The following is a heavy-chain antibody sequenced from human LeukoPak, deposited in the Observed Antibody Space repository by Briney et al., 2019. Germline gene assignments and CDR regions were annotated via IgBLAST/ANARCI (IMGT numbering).Heavy chain of an antibody. Sequence: PGGSLRLSCAASGFTFSSYEMNWVRQAPGKGLEWVSSISSSSSYIYYADSVKGRFTISRDNAKNSLYLQMNSLRAEDTAVYYCARAERRWFGEYSAAFDIWGQGTMVTVSS. CDR1: GFTFSSYE. V-gene: IGHV3-21*01. CDR3: ARAERRWFGEYSAAFDI. D-gene: IGHD3-10*01. J-gene: IGHJ3*02. CDR2: ISSSSSYI.